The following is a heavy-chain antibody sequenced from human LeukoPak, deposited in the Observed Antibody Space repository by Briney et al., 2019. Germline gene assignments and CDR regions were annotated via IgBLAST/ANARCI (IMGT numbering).Heavy chain of an antibody. V-gene: IGHV1-18*01. CDR2: ISAYNGNT. D-gene: IGHD3-10*01. Sequence: GASVKVSCKASGYTFTSYGISWVRQAPGQGLEWMGWISAYNGNTNYAQKLQGRVTMTTDTSTSTAYMELRSLRSDDTAVYYCARGLTQLWFGELLCFDYWGQGTLVTVSS. J-gene: IGHJ4*02. CDR1: GYTFTSYG. CDR3: ARGLTQLWFGELLCFDY.